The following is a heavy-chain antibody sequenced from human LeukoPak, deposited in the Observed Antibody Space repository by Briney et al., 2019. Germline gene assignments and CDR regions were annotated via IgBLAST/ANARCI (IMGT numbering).Heavy chain of an antibody. Sequence: SVKVSCKASGGTFSSYAISWVRQAPGQGLEWMGGIIPIFGTANYAQKLQGRVTITTDESTSTAYMELSSLRSEGTAVYYCARRDSSEVAEYFQHWGQGTLVTVSS. J-gene: IGHJ1*01. CDR1: GGTFSSYA. V-gene: IGHV1-69*05. D-gene: IGHD3-22*01. CDR2: IIPIFGTA. CDR3: ARRDSSEVAEYFQH.